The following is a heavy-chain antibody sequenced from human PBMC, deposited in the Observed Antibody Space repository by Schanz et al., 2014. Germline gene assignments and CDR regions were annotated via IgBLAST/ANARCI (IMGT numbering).Heavy chain of an antibody. CDR2: ISPLLGVA. CDR3: ATCSGGTCHAKPVLDN. CDR1: GGTFVTFF. Sequence: QVHLVQSGAEVKEPGSSVKVSCKPSGGTFVTFFFTWVRQAPGQGPQWMGRISPLLGVANYAQEFQGRLTITADTSTSTAYMERSSLRSEDTSVYYCATCSGGTCHAKPVLDNWGQGTLVTVSS. D-gene: IGHD2-15*01. J-gene: IGHJ4*02. V-gene: IGHV1-69*04.